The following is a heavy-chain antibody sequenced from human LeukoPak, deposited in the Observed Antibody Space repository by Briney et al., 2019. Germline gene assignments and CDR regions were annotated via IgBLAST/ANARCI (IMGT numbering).Heavy chain of an antibody. V-gene: IGHV3-23*01. J-gene: IGHJ4*02. CDR3: AKEFGDPPLYYFDY. Sequence: GGPLRLSCAASGFTFSSYAMSWVRQAPGKGLEWVSAISGSGGSTYYADSVKSRFTISRDNSKNTLYLQMNSVRAEDTAVYYCAKEFGDPPLYYFDYWGQGTLVTVSS. CDR1: GFTFSSYA. D-gene: IGHD4-17*01. CDR2: ISGSGGST.